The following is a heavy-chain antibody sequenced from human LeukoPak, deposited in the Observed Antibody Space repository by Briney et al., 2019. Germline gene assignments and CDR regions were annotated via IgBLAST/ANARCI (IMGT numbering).Heavy chain of an antibody. D-gene: IGHD5-12*01. CDR3: ARLSGYDWETSYDY. V-gene: IGHV4-38-2*02. J-gene: IGHJ4*02. CDR1: GYSISTGYY. CDR2: IYHSGTT. Sequence: SETLSLTCTVSGYSISTGYYWGWIRQPPGKGLEWIGSIYHSGTTYYNPSLKSRVTISVDTSKNQFSLKLSSVTAADTAVYYCARLSGYDWETSYDYWGQGTLVTVSS.